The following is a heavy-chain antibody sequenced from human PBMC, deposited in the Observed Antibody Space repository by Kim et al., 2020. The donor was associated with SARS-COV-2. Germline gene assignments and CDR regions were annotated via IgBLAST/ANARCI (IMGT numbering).Heavy chain of an antibody. Sequence: GGSLRLSCAASKFTFSDYTMTWVRQAPGKGLEWVSAISRTGDTTFYAASVKGRFTISRVNSRNTLYLQMNNLRVEDTAIYYCAKGGWGSWHYTLDYCGQGTLVTVSS. CDR1: KFTFSDYT. V-gene: IGHV3-23*01. CDR3: AKGGWGSWHYTLDY. J-gene: IGHJ4*02. CDR2: ISRTGDTT. D-gene: IGHD3-16*02.